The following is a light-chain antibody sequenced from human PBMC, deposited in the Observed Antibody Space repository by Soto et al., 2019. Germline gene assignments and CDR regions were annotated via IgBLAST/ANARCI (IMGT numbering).Light chain of an antibody. J-gene: IGKJ1*01. CDR3: QHYNSYSEA. CDR2: SAF. CDR1: QSVSSN. V-gene: IGKV3-15*01. Sequence: EIVMTQSPATLSVSPGERATLSCRASQSVSSNLAWYQQKPGQAPRLVIYSAFTRATGIPARFSGSGSGTEFTLTISSLQPDDFATYYCQHYNSYSEAFGQGTKVDIK.